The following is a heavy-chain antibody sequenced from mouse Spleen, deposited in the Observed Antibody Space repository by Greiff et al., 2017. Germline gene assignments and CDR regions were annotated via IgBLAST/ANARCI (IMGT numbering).Heavy chain of an antibody. CDR1: AYTFTSYW. Sequence: VMLVESRAELATPGASAKLSCKASAYTFTSYWMHWVKQRPGQGLEWIGYINPSSGYTKYNQKFKDKATLTADKSSSTAYMQLSSLTYEDSAVYYCAREGDYDGAWFAYWGQGTLVTVSA. D-gene: IGHD2-4*01. CDR2: INPSSGYT. V-gene: IGHV1-7*01. J-gene: IGHJ3*01. CDR3: AREGDYDGAWFAY.